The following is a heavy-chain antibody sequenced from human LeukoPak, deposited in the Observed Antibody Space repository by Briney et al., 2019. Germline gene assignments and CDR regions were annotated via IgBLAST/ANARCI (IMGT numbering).Heavy chain of an antibody. Sequence: GGSLRLSCAASGFTFSSYEMNWVRQAPGKGLEWVAVISYDGSNKYYADSVKGRFTISRDNSKNTLYLQMNSLRAEDTAVYYCAKGGQWLLKWYFDYWGQGTLVTVSS. CDR2: ISYDGSNK. CDR3: AKGGQWLLKWYFDY. J-gene: IGHJ4*02. D-gene: IGHD3-22*01. V-gene: IGHV3-30*18. CDR1: GFTFSSYE.